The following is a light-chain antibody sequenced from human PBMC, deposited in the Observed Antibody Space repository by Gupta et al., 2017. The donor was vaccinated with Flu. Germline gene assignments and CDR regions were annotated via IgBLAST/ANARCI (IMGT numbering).Light chain of an antibody. J-gene: IGKJ5*01. Sequence: PSSLAASVGDRVTIICRASQSIRTYLHWYQQKPGKAPKLLIFDASSLESGVPSRFSGSGSGTDFTLTISSLQPEDFATYYCQQSYSTPPAFGQGTHLEIK. V-gene: IGKV1-39*01. CDR2: DAS. CDR3: QQSYSTPPA. CDR1: QSIRTY.